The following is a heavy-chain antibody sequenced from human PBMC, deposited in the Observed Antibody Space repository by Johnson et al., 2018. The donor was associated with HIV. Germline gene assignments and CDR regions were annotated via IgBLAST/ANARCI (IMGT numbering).Heavy chain of an antibody. CDR1: GFTFDDYG. Sequence: VQLVESGGGVVRPGGSLRLSCVASGFTFDDYGMSWVRQAPGKGLEWVANIKQEGSEKYYVDSVKGRITISRDNAKNSLYLQMNSLKTEDTAVYYCTTDQVGRSYGGKHHIWGQGTMVTVSS. D-gene: IGHD3-10*01. CDR2: IKQEGSEK. V-gene: IGHV3-7*03. CDR3: TTDQVGRSYGGKHHI. J-gene: IGHJ3*02.